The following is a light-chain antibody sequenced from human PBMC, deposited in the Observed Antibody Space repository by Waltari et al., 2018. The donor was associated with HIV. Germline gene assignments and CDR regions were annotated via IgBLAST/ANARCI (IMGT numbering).Light chain of an antibody. CDR3: QSYDSSLTTTV. CDR2: GNN. CDR1: KSNIGAGYE. J-gene: IGLJ2*01. Sequence: QSVLTQPPSVSGDPGQRVTISCTGSKSNIGAGYEVHWYQQVPGTAPKLLIYGNNNRGSGVPDRFSGSKSGTSASLAISGLQAEDEAEYHCQSYDSSLTTTVFGGGTKLTVL. V-gene: IGLV1-40*01.